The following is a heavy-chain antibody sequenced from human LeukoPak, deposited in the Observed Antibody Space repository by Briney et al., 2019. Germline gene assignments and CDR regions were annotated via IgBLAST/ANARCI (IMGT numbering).Heavy chain of an antibody. CDR1: GGSISSGGYY. Sequence: SETLSLTCTVSGGSISSGGYYWSWIRQHPGKGLEWIGYIYYSGSTYYNPSLKSRVTISVDTSKNQFSLKLSSVTAADTAVCYCARGDSVPMVRGVMLTFDYWGQGTLVTVSS. J-gene: IGHJ4*02. D-gene: IGHD3-10*01. CDR3: ARGDSVPMVRGVMLTFDY. V-gene: IGHV4-31*03. CDR2: IYYSGST.